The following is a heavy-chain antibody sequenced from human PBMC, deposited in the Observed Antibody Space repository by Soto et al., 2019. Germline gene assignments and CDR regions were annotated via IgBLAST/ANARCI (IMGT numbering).Heavy chain of an antibody. CDR1: GYTFTSYG. V-gene: IGHV1-18*01. CDR2: ISAYNGNT. CDR3: ARDPRYCSGGSCYPKYYYYGMDV. J-gene: IGHJ6*02. D-gene: IGHD2-15*01. Sequence: ASVKVSCKASGYTFTSYGISWVRQAPGQGLEWMGWISAYNGNTNYAQKLQGRVTMTTDTSTSTAYMELRSLRSDDTAVYYCARDPRYCSGGSCYPKYYYYGMDVWGQGTKVTVSS.